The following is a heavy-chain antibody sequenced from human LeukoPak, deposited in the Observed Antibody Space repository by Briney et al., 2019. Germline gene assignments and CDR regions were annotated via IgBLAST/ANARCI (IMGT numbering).Heavy chain of an antibody. D-gene: IGHD4-11*01. CDR1: GGTFSSYT. CDR3: AREWSGGNYAYFDY. CDR2: ILPILGIA. Sequence: ASVKVSCKASGGTFSSYTISWVRQAPGQGLEWMGRILPILGIANYAQKFQGRVTITADKSTSTAYMELSSLRSEDTAVYYCAREWSGGNYAYFDYWGQGTLVTVSS. V-gene: IGHV1-69*04. J-gene: IGHJ4*02.